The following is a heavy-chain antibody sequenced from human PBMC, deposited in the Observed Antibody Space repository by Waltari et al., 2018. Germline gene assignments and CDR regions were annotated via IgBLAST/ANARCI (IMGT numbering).Heavy chain of an antibody. V-gene: IGHV4-31*03. CDR2: IYYSGST. Sequence: QVQLQESGPGLVKPSQTLSLTCTVSGGSISSGGYYWSWIRQHPGKGLAWIGYIYYSGSTYYNPSLKSRVTISVDTSKNQFSLKLSSVTAADTAVYYCARGARITMIVVVADAFDIWGQGTMVTVSS. CDR1: GGSISSGGYY. CDR3: ARGARITMIVVVADAFDI. J-gene: IGHJ3*02. D-gene: IGHD3-22*01.